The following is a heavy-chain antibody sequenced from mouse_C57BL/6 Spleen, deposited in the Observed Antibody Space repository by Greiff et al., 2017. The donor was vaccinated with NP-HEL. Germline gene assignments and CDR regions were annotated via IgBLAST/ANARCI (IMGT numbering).Heavy chain of an antibody. V-gene: IGHV5-9-1*02. Sequence: EVQRVESGEGLVKPGGSLKLSCAASGFTFSSYAMSWVRQTPEKRLEWVAYISSGGDYIYYADTVKGRFTISRDNARNTLYLQMSSLKSEDTAMYYCTRDKGEISFDYWGQGTTLTVSS. J-gene: IGHJ2*01. CDR1: GFTFSSYA. CDR2: ISSGGDYI. CDR3: TRDKGEISFDY.